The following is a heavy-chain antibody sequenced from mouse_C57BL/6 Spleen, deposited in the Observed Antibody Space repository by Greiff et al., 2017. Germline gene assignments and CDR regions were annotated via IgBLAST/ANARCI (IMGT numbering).Heavy chain of an antibody. CDR2: IHPSDSAT. Sequence: VQLQQPGAELVKPGASVKVSCKASGYTFTSYWMHWVKQRPGQGLEWIGRIHPSDSATNYNQKLKGKATFTVDKSSSTAYMQLSSLTSEDSAVYYCAMRDDYDNFDYWGQGTTLTVSS. D-gene: IGHD2-4*01. CDR1: GYTFTSYW. J-gene: IGHJ2*01. CDR3: AMRDDYDNFDY. V-gene: IGHV1-74*01.